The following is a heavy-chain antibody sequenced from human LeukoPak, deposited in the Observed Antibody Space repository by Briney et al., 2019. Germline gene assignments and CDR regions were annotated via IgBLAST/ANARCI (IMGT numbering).Heavy chain of an antibody. V-gene: IGHV4-61*02. CDR2: LYASGST. D-gene: IGHD6-13*01. CDR1: GVSISSGSYY. CDR3: ARAMSGYTSSWYFLS. J-gene: IGHJ4*02. Sequence: SQTLSLTCTVSGVSISSGSYYWSWIRQPAGKGLEWIGRLYASGSTYYNPSLKSRVTISVDTSKNQFSLKLYSVTAADTAVYYCARAMSGYTSSWYFLSWGQGTLVTVSS.